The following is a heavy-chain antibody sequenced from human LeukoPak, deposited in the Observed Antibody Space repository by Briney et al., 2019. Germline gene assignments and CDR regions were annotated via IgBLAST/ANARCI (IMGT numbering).Heavy chain of an antibody. CDR2: INSDGSST. CDR1: GFTFSSYW. V-gene: IGHV3-74*01. Sequence: GGSLRLSCAASGFTFSSYWMHWVRQVPGKGLVWVSRINSDGSSTSYADSAKGRFTISRDNAKNTLYLQMNSLRVEDTAVYYCARDHYCTSNSCYVSDYWGQGTLVTVSS. D-gene: IGHD2-2*01. J-gene: IGHJ4*02. CDR3: ARDHYCTSNSCYVSDY.